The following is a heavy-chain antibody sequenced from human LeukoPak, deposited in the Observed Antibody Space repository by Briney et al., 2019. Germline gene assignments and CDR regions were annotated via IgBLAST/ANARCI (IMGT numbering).Heavy chain of an antibody. CDR3: AKDIVAPGLFFDY. J-gene: IGHJ4*02. Sequence: GRSLRLSCAASGFTFSDYYMGWIRQAPGKGLEWISYISPNSGSTIYYADSVKGRFTISRDNAKNSLYLQMNSLSAEDTAVYYCAKDIVAPGLFFDYWGQGTLVTVSS. V-gene: IGHV3-11*01. CDR2: ISPNSGSTI. CDR1: GFTFSDYY. D-gene: IGHD3-16*02.